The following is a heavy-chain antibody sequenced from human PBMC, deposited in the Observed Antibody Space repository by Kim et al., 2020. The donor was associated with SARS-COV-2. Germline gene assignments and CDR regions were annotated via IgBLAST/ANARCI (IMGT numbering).Heavy chain of an antibody. V-gene: IGHV3-33*06. Sequence: KGRLTISRDNSTNTLYLQMNSLRAEDMAVYYCAKDRVTMIVVVEGYGMDVWGQGTTVTVSS. D-gene: IGHD3-22*01. CDR3: AKDRVTMIVVVEGYGMDV. J-gene: IGHJ6*02.